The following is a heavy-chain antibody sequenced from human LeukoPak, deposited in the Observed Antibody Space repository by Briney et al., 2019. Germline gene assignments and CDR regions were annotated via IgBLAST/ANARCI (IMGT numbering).Heavy chain of an antibody. CDR2: IKSKTNGGTT. V-gene: IGHV3-15*01. CDR1: GFTFSNVW. CDR3: TTGPDSGGFDY. Sequence: PGGSLRLSCAASGFTFSNVWMSWVRQAPGKGLEWVGRIKSKTNGGTTDYAAPVKGRFTISRDDSKNTLYLQMSSLKTEDTAVYYCTTGPDSGGFDYWGQGTLVTVSS. J-gene: IGHJ4*02. D-gene: IGHD1-26*01.